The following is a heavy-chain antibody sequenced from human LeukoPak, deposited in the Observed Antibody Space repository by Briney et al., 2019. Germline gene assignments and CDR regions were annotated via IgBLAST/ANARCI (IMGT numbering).Heavy chain of an antibody. CDR3: ARVRYSGNYGGAFDI. CDR2: IKQDGSEK. Sequence: GGALRLSCAASTFTFSNYWMTCVRQAPGNGLEWVANIKQDGSEKYYVGSVKGRFTISRDNAKKTLYLQMDSLRAEDAAVYYCARVRYSGNYGGAFDIWGQGTMVTVSS. D-gene: IGHD1-26*01. J-gene: IGHJ3*02. CDR1: TFTFSNYW. V-gene: IGHV3-7*03.